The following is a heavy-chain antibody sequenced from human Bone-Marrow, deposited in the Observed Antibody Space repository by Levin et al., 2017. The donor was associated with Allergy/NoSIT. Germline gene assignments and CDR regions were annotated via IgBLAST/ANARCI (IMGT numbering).Heavy chain of an antibody. D-gene: IGHD3-22*01. V-gene: IGHV4-30-2*01. CDR1: GGSISSGGYS. CDR2: IYHSGST. Sequence: LRLSCAVSGGSISSGGYSWCWIRQPPGTGLEWIGYIYHSGSTYYNPSLKSRVTISVDRSKNQFSLKLSSVTAADTAGYYCARGDSGYYGYWGQGTLVTVSS. CDR3: ARGDSGYYGY. J-gene: IGHJ4*02.